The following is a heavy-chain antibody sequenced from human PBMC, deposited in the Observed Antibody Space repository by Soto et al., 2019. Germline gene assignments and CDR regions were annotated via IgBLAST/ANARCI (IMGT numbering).Heavy chain of an antibody. V-gene: IGHV4-59*01. CDR3: ARGIMFTFGGVIDYYYYGMDV. D-gene: IGHD3-16*01. Sequence: PSETLSLTCTVPGGCISSYYWSWIRQPPGKGLEWIGYIYYSGSTNYNPSLKSRVTISVDTSKNQFSLKLSSVTAADTAVYYCARGIMFTFGGVIDYYYYGMDVWGQGTTVTVSS. J-gene: IGHJ6*02. CDR2: IYYSGST. CDR1: GGCISSYY.